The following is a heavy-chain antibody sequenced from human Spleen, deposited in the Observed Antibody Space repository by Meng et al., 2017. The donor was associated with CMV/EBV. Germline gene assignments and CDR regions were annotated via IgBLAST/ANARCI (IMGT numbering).Heavy chain of an antibody. CDR2: ISSSGERT. J-gene: IGHJ4*02. D-gene: IGHD6-19*01. CDR3: AKVRLVFRFYFDY. CDR1: GFTFSSYA. Sequence: GESLKISCAASGFTFSSYAMSWVRQAPGKGPEWVSGISSSGERTYYADSVKGRFIISRDNSKNTVSLTMNDLRAEDTAVYYCAKVRLVFRFYFDYWGQGALVTVSS. V-gene: IGHV3-23*01.